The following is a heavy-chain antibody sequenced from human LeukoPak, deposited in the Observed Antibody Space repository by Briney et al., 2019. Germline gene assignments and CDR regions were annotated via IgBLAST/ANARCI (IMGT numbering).Heavy chain of an antibody. J-gene: IGHJ4*02. Sequence: GESPKISCKGSGYSFTSYWIGWVRQMPGKGPEWVGIIYHGDSDTKYSPSFQGQVTISADKSNSTAYLKWSSLKASDTAMYYCARDRGNFFDYWGQGTLVTVSS. V-gene: IGHV5-51*01. D-gene: IGHD1-1*01. CDR3: ARDRGNFFDY. CDR2: IYHGDSDT. CDR1: GYSFTSYW.